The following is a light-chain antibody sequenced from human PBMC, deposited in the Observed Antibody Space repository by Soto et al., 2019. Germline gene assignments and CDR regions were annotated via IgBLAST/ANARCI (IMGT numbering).Light chain of an antibody. Sequence: QSVLTQPASVSGSSGQSITISCTGTSSNVGSYDLVSWYQQHPGKAPKLLIYEVTKRPSGVSNRFSGSKSGNTASLTISGLQAEDEADYACCSYAASNTLIFGGGTQLTVL. CDR1: SSNVGSYDL. CDR3: CSYAASNTLI. CDR2: EVT. V-gene: IGLV2-23*02. J-gene: IGLJ2*01.